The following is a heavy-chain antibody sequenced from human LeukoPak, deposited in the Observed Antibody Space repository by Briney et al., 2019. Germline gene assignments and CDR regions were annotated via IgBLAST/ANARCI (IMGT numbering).Heavy chain of an antibody. Sequence: PGGSLRLSCAASGFTFSTYAMHWVRQAPGKGLEWVAVISHAGSNTFYADSVKGRFTISRDNAKNSLYLQMNSLRGEDAAVYYCARVNRGDVSQFGAFDVWGQGTVVTVSS. CDR2: ISHAGSNT. D-gene: IGHD3-10*01. CDR3: ARVNRGDVSQFGAFDV. V-gene: IGHV3-30-3*01. J-gene: IGHJ3*01. CDR1: GFTFSTYA.